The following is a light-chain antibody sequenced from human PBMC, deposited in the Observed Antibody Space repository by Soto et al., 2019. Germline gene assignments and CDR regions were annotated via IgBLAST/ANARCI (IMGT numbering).Light chain of an antibody. CDR3: QQYGSSSFA. CDR2: CAF. Sequence: EIVLTQSPGTLSVSPGERATLFCRARQSISSTYLAWYQKKPVQAPRLLLYCAFNRATGIPDRFSGSGSGTDFTLTISRLEPEDCAFYYCQQYGSSSFAFGPGTKVEIK. CDR1: QSISSTY. V-gene: IGKV3-20*01. J-gene: IGKJ3*01.